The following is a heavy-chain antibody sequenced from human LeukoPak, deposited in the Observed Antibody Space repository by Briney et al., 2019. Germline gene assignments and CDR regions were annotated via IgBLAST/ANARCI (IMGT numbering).Heavy chain of an antibody. CDR2: IYYSGST. CDR3: ATVPPVRAATGTGFSFDY. CDR1: GGSISSYY. D-gene: IGHD6-13*01. Sequence: KPSETLSLTCTVSGGSISSYYWNWIRQPPGRGLEWIGYIYYSGSTNYNPSLKSRVTISVDTSKNQFSLKLSSVTAADTAMYYCATVPPVRAATGTGFSFDYWGQGTLVTVSS. V-gene: IGHV4-59*01. J-gene: IGHJ4*02.